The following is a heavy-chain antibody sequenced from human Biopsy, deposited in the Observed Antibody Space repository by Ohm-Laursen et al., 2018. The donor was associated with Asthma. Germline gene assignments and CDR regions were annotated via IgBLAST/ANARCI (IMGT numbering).Heavy chain of an antibody. J-gene: IGHJ4*02. CDR3: AGFCSGGNCPDH. V-gene: IGHV4-59*01. D-gene: IGHD2-15*01. CDR1: GVSIRSYY. Sequence: SETLSLTCTVSGVSIRSYYWTWIRQPPGKGLEWIGNIHYSGSTYSNSSLKSRVTISVDTSKKQIPLRLSSVIAADTAVYYCAGFCSGGNCPDHWGQGTLVTVSS. CDR2: IHYSGST.